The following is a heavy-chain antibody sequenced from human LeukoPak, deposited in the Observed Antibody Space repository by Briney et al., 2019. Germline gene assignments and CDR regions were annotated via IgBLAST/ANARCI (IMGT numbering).Heavy chain of an antibody. V-gene: IGHV3-7*04. CDR1: GSPFSSYW. CDR2: IKQDGSKK. D-gene: IGHD5-24*01. CDR3: TRVGYIDEGIDY. Sequence: GSLRLSCVASGSPFSSYWMTWVRQAPGKGLEWVANIKQDGSKKSYVDSVKGRFAISRDNAKNSLYLQMNSLRAEDTAIYYCTRVGYIDEGIDYWGQGTLVTVSS. J-gene: IGHJ4*02.